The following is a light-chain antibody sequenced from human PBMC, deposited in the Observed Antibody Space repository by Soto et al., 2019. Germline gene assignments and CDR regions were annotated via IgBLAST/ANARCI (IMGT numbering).Light chain of an antibody. CDR2: GVS. CDR1: QGFKYDY. CDR3: QQYETSMYT. V-gene: IGKV3-20*01. Sequence: EILLRRSPATLLWSPGKRPSLSCRASQGFKYDYLAWYQQKPGQAPRLLVYGVSARATGIPARFSGSGSGTDFTLTISRVEPEDFAVYYCQQYETSMYTFGQGTKLEI. J-gene: IGKJ2*01.